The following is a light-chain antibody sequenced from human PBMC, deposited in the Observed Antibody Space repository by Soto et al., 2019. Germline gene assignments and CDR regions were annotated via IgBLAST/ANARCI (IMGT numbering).Light chain of an antibody. Sequence: EIVWTQSPGTLSLSPGERATLSCRASQSISSSYLAWYQQKPGQAPRLLIYGASSRATGIPDRSSGSGSGTDFTLTISRLEPEDVAVEYCQQYGGSPPDTFVQGTKLEIK. CDR3: QQYGGSPPDT. CDR2: GAS. CDR1: QSISSSY. V-gene: IGKV3-20*01. J-gene: IGKJ2*01.